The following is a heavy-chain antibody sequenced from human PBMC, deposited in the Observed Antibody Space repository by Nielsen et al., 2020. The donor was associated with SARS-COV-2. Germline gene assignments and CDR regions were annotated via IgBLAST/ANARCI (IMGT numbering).Heavy chain of an antibody. CDR2: IYYDGKNQ. Sequence: GGSLRLSCVVSGFTFSNYGMHWVRQPPGKGLEWVALIYYDGKNQHYADSVKGRFSISRDNSRDTLYLQMNSLRAEDTAVYYCARESAYGDYTGGLDYWGQGTLVTVSP. CDR1: GFTFSNYG. J-gene: IGHJ4*02. D-gene: IGHD4-17*01. CDR3: ARESAYGDYTGGLDY. V-gene: IGHV3-33*01.